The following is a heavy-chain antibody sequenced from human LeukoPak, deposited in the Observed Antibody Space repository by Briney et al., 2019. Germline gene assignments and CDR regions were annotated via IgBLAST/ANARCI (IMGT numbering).Heavy chain of an antibody. CDR2: IIPILGIA. CDR1: GGTFSSYA. J-gene: IGHJ1*01. CDR3: ATVPPPFIAVAGTGGIQH. Sequence: SVKVSCKASGGTFSSYAISWVRQAPGQGLEWMGRIIPILGIANYAQKFQGRVTITADKSTSTAYMELSSLRSEDTAVYYCATVPPPFIAVAGTGGIQHWGQGTLVTVSS. D-gene: IGHD6-19*01. V-gene: IGHV1-69*04.